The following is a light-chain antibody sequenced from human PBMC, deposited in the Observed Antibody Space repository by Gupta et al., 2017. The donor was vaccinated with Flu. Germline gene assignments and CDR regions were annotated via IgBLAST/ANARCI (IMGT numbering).Light chain of an antibody. J-gene: IGKJ1*01. CDR2: LVS. Sequence: SCRSIQCLVYSDVNTSLHWFQQRPGQPPRRLIHLVSYRASGVPDRFSGSGSGTYFTLKISRVEADDVGVYYCMQCAHWPWTFGQGTKVEIK. V-gene: IGKV2-30*01. CDR3: MQCAHWPWT. CDR1: QCLVYSDVNTS.